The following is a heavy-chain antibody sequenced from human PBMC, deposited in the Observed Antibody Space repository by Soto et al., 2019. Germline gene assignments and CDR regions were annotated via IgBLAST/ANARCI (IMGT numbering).Heavy chain of an antibody. CDR2: IYYSGST. J-gene: IGHJ2*01. D-gene: IGHD1-26*01. Sequence: SETMSLTCAVTGGGSVTPIHHWTWVRRAPGKGLEWIGEIYYSGSTNPNPPLQSRVTISVDKSKNQLCLSLNSVPAADTAVYYCARMGGPWYFDLWGRGTLVTVSS. CDR1: GGGSVTPIHH. CDR3: ARMGGPWYFDL. V-gene: IGHV4-4*02.